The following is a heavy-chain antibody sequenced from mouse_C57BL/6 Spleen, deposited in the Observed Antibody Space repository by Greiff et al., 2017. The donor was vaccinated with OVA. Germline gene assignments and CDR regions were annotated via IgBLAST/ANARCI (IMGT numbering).Heavy chain of an antibody. CDR3: ARKMVRLPLDY. CDR2: IDPSDSYT. Sequence: QVHVKQPGAELVKPGASVKLSCKASGYTFTSYWMQWVKQRPGQGLEWIGEIDPSDSYTNYNQKFKGKATLTVDTSSSTAYMQLSSLTSEDSAVYYCARKMVRLPLDYWGQGTTLTVSS. D-gene: IGHD2-13*01. J-gene: IGHJ2*01. V-gene: IGHV1-50*01. CDR1: GYTFTSYW.